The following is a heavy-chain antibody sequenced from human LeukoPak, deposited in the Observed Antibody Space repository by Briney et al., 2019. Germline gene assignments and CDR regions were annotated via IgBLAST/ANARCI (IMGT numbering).Heavy chain of an antibody. Sequence: SATLSLTCTVFGGSIHDYYWTWIRRSPGKGLEWIGRVQINENNNYNPSLWSRLTLSLDTSKNQFSLNLTSVTAADTAIYYCARESVAAGTRWFDYWGQGTLVTVSS. J-gene: IGHJ4*02. CDR2: VQINENN. V-gene: IGHV4-4*07. D-gene: IGHD6-13*01. CDR3: ARESVAAGTRWFDY. CDR1: GGSIHDYY.